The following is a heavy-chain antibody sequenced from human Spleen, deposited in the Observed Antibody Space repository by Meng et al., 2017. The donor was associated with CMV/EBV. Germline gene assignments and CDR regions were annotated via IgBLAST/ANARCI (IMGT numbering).Heavy chain of an antibody. CDR1: GASISSSRHY. V-gene: IGHV4-39*01. J-gene: IGHJ5*02. D-gene: IGHD3/OR15-3a*01. Sequence: LTCTVSGASISSSRHYWGWRRQCPGKRLECIGSMHYSGTTYDNPSLKSRLTMSVDTTKNQCFLTLSSVTSADAAVYYCWTYPSWFDPWGPGTLVTVSS. CDR2: MHYSGTT. CDR3: WTYPSWFDP.